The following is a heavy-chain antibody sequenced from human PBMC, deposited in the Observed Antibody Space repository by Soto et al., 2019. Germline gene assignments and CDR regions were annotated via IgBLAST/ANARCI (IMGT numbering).Heavy chain of an antibody. CDR3: AREGASGFGMDV. CDR1: GGSIRSYY. Sequence: QVQLQESGPGLVKPSETLSLTCTVSGGSIRSYYWSWIRQPAGKALEWIGRIYTSGSTNYNPSRKSRLTMLVDTSKNHFSLNLSSVTAADTAVYYCAREGASGFGMDVWGQGTTVAVAS. D-gene: IGHD1-26*01. J-gene: IGHJ6*02. V-gene: IGHV4-4*07. CDR2: IYTSGST.